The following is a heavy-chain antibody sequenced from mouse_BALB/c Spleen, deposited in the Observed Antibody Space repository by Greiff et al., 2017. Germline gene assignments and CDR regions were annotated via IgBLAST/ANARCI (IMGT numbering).Heavy chain of an antibody. CDR2: ISNGGGST. CDR1: GFTFSSYT. J-gene: IGHJ4*01. D-gene: IGHD1-1*01. Sequence: DVMLVESGGGLVQPGGSLKLSCAASGFTFSSYTMSWVRQTPEKRLEWVAYISNGGGSTYYPDTVKGRFTISRDNAKNTLYLQMSSLKSEDTAMYYCASSYYYGSRYYYAMDYWGQGTSVTVSS. CDR3: ASSYYYGSRYYYAMDY. V-gene: IGHV5-12-2*01.